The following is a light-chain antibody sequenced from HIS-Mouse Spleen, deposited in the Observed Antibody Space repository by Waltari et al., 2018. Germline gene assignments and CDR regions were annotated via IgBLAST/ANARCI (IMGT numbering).Light chain of an antibody. CDR3: QQYYSTPYT. V-gene: IGKV4-1*01. CDR2: WAS. Sequence: DIVMTQSPDSLAVSLGERATIHCKSSQSVLYSSNNKNYLAWYQQKPGQPPKLLIYWASTRGSGGPDRCSGSGSGTDVTLTISSLQAEDVAVYYCQQYYSTPYTFGQGTKLEIK. CDR1: QSVLYSSNNKNY. J-gene: IGKJ2*01.